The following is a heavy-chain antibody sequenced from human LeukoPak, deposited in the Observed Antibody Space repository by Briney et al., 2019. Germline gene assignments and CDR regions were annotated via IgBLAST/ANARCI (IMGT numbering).Heavy chain of an antibody. J-gene: IGHJ1*01. V-gene: IGHV3-33*01. CDR3: AREGDSRWGELSP. CDR2: IWYGGSEQ. CDR1: GFTFSTYA. D-gene: IGHD3-16*02. Sequence: GGSLRLSCAASGFTFSTYAIHWVRQAPGKGLEGVAVIWYGGSEQYYADSVKGRFIISRDNSKNTSDLQMNSLRAEDTAVYYCAREGDSRWGELSPWGQGTLVTVSA.